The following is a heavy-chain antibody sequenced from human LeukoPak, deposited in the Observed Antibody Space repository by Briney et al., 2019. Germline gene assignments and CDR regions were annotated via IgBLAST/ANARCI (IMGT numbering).Heavy chain of an antibody. J-gene: IGHJ5*02. D-gene: IGHD2-15*01. Sequence: SMQSSCKAAGCTFTSCDNRWGRQATGGGVGWWGGMNPYSGNTDYAQNFQGRVTMTINTSISTAYMELSSLTSEDTAVYYCAREDCSGGSCRYDPWGQGTLVTVSS. CDR1: GCTFTSCD. V-gene: IGHV1-8*01. CDR2: MNPYSGNT. CDR3: AREDCSGGSCRYDP.